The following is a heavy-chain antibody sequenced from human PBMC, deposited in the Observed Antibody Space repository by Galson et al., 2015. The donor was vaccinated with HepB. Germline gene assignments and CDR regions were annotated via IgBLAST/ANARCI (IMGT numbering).Heavy chain of an antibody. CDR3: ARRSSGSGTHYFDY. Sequence: SLRLSCAASGFTFSSYVMSWVRQAPGKGLEWVSVISGTGGSTYYADSVKGRFTISRDNSKNTLSLQMNSLRAEDTALYYCARRSSGSGTHYFDYWGQGTLVTVSS. CDR2: ISGTGGST. V-gene: IGHV3-23*01. CDR1: GFTFSSYV. J-gene: IGHJ4*02. D-gene: IGHD3-10*01.